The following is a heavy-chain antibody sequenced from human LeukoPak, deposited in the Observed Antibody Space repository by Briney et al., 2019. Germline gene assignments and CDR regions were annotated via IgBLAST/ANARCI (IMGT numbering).Heavy chain of an antibody. CDR1: GGSINNYW. CDR3: ARAGDYYGSGSYLNY. V-gene: IGHV4-59*12. CDR2: INQSGST. J-gene: IGHJ4*02. Sequence: PSETLSLTCSVSGGSINNYWWSWIRQPPGKGLEWIGEINQSGSTNYNPSLKSRVTISVDTSKNQFSLKLSSVTAADTAVYYCARAGDYYGSGSYLNYWGQGTLVTVSS. D-gene: IGHD3-10*01.